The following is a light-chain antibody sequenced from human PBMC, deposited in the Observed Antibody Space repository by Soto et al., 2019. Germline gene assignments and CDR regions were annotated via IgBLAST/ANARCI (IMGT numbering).Light chain of an antibody. CDR1: QTIGTY. CDR3: QQSYSTPRT. CDR2: AAS. V-gene: IGKV1-39*01. Sequence: DIPMTQSPSSRSASVGDRVTVTCRARQTIGTYLNWYQHKSGQAPKVLIYAASSLQRGVSSRFAGSGSGTEFTLTISSLDPEDFGTYYCQQSYSTPRTFGQGTKV. J-gene: IGKJ1*01.